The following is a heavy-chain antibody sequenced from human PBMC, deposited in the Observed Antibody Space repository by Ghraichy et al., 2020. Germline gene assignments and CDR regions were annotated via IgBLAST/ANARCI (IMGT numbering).Heavy chain of an antibody. V-gene: IGHV1-18*04. Sequence: ASVKVSCKASGFTFNTYDISWVRQAPGQGLEWLGWISAYNGNTNYIQKLQGRVTMTTDTSASTAYMELRSLGSDDTAVYYCATGNYDSLTGYSYYLDYWGQGTLVTVSS. CDR1: GFTFNTYD. D-gene: IGHD3-9*01. CDR3: ATGNYDSLTGYSYYLDY. CDR2: ISAYNGNT. J-gene: IGHJ4*02.